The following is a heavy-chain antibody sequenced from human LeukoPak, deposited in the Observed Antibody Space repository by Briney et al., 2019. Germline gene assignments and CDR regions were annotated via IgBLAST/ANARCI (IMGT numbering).Heavy chain of an antibody. CDR2: ISAYNGNT. J-gene: IGHJ4*01. CDR1: GYTFTSYG. CDR3: ARAGTAMVYFDY. V-gene: IGHV1-18*01. D-gene: IGHD5-18*01. Sequence: ASVKVSCKASGYTFTSYGISWVREARGRGLEWMGWISAYNGNTNYAQKLQGRVTMTTDTSTSTAYMELRSLRSDDTAVYYCARAGTAMVYFDYWGQETLVTVSS.